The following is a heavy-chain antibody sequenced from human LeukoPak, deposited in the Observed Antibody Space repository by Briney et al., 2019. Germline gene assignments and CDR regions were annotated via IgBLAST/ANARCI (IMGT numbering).Heavy chain of an antibody. CDR2: IIPIFGTA. Sequence: ASVKVSCKASGGTFSSYAISWVRQAPGQGLEWMGGIIPIFGTANYAQKFQGRVTITADESTSTAYMELSSLRSEDTAVYYCARGRYRSGWYGYWGQGTLVTVSS. V-gene: IGHV1-69*13. D-gene: IGHD6-19*01. CDR3: ARGRYRSGWYGY. CDR1: GGTFSSYA. J-gene: IGHJ4*02.